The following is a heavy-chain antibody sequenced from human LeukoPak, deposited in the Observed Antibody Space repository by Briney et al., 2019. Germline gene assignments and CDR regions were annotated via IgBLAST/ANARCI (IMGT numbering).Heavy chain of an antibody. CDR3: AKESPPYCSSTSCHSRSHSDY. J-gene: IGHJ4*02. CDR1: GFTFSSYG. Sequence: QTGGSLRLSCAASGFTFSSYGMHWVRQAPGKGLEWVAFIRYDGSNKYYADSVKGRFTISRDNSKNTLYLQMNSLRAEDTAVYYCAKESPPYCSSTSCHSRSHSDYWGQGTLVTVSS. D-gene: IGHD2-2*01. CDR2: IRYDGSNK. V-gene: IGHV3-30*02.